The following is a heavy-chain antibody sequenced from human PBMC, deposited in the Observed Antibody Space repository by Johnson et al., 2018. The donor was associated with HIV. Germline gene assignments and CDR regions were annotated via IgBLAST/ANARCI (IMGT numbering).Heavy chain of an antibody. CDR2: IRYDGSNK. Sequence: QVQLVESGGGVVQPGGSLRLSCAASGFTFSSYGMHWVRQAPGKGLEWVAFIRYDGSNKYYADSVKGRFTISRDNSKNTLYLQMNSLRAEDTALYYCARENQGYSYRAFDIWGQGTMVTVSS. D-gene: IGHD5-18*01. CDR1: GFTFSSYG. V-gene: IGHV3-30*02. CDR3: ARENQGYSYRAFDI. J-gene: IGHJ3*02.